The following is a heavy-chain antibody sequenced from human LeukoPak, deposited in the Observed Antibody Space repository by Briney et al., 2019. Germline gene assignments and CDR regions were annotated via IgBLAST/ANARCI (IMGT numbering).Heavy chain of an antibody. V-gene: IGHV3-21*01. CDR3: TRGGDYGDPTY. CDR2: ISSSSSYI. J-gene: IGHJ4*02. Sequence: GGSLRLSCAASGFTFSSYSMNWVRQAPGKGLEWVSSISSSSSYIYYADSVKGRFTISRDNAKNSLYLQMNSLRVEDTGVYYCTRGGDYGDPTYWGQGTLVTVSS. D-gene: IGHD4-17*01. CDR1: GFTFSSYS.